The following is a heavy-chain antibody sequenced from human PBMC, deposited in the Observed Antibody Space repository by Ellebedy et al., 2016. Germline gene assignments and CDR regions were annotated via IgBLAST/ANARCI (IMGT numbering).Heavy chain of an antibody. J-gene: IGHJ2*01. CDR1: GGSISSGDYS. Sequence: SETLSLTXAVSGGSISSGDYSWSWIRQPPGKGLEWIGYIYHSGSTYYNPSLKSRVTISVDRSKNQFSLKLSSVTAADTAVYYCARGAEYDWYFDLWGRGTLVTVSS. CDR3: ARGAEYDWYFDL. D-gene: IGHD2-2*01. V-gene: IGHV4-30-2*01. CDR2: IYHSGST.